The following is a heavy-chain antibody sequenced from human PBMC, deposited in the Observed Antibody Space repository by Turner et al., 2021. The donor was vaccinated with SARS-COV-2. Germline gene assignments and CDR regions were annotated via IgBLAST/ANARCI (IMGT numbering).Heavy chain of an antibody. V-gene: IGHV3-23*01. CDR2: IFSDGDST. CDR1: GFIFSNYA. Sequence: EVPVLESGGTLVQPGGSLRLSWAVSGFIFSNYAMTWVRQAPGRGLEWVCSIFSDGDSTYYADSVKGRFTISRDDSKNTVSLQMNSLRAEDTALYYCAKTRGPVAFHPDSWGQGTLVTVSS. J-gene: IGHJ4*02. CDR3: AKTRGPVAFHPDS. D-gene: IGHD2-2*01.